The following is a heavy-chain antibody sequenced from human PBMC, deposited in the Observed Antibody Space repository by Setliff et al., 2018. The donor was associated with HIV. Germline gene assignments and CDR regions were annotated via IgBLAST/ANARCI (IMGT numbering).Heavy chain of an antibody. Sequence: PGGSLRLSCAASGFSFSNYGMHWVRQAPGKGLEWVAVIWYDGSSEYYIDSVKGRFTISRDNSKNTLYLQMNSLKTEDTAVYYCARNRDILTGYWGGRSIEPSDYWGQGTLVTVSS. V-gene: IGHV3-33*01. CDR1: GFSFSNYG. CDR2: IWYDGSSE. J-gene: IGHJ4*02. D-gene: IGHD3-9*01. CDR3: ARNRDILTGYWGGRSIEPSDY.